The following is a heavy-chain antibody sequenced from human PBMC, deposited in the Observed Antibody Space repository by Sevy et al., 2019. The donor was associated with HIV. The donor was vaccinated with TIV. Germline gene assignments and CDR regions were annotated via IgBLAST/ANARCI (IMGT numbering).Heavy chain of an antibody. V-gene: IGHV3-74*01. Sequence: GGSLRLSCEASGLTFSSYWMHWVRQVPGKGLVWVSRIDPDGSRTSYVDSVKGRFTISRDNAKNTLYLQMNSLRGEDTAVYYCAKDFDWPSGYWGQGTLVTVSS. J-gene: IGHJ4*02. D-gene: IGHD3-9*01. CDR1: GLTFSSYW. CDR3: AKDFDWPSGY. CDR2: IDPDGSRT.